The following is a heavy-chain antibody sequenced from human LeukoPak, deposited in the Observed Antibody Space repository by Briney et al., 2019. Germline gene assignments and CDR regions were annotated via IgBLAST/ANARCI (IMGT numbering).Heavy chain of an antibody. CDR3: VTEDTSGWHNDY. CDR1: GYTGDY. D-gene: IGHD6-19*01. CDR2: MNLKSGGT. Sequence: ASVKVSCKASGYTGDYMHWVRQAPGQGLEWMGWMNLKSGGTNYAQKFQGRVTMTWDTSISTGYMELSRLRSDDTAVYYCVTEDTSGWHNDYWGQGTLVIVSS. J-gene: IGHJ4*02. V-gene: IGHV1-2*02.